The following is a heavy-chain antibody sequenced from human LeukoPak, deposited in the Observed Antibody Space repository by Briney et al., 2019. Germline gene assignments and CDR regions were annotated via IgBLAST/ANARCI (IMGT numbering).Heavy chain of an antibody. D-gene: IGHD3-10*01. V-gene: IGHV3-9*01. CDR3: AKDSSSMFCGSGVFDY. CDR2: ISWNSGSI. J-gene: IGHJ4*02. Sequence: PGGSLRLSCAASGFTFDDYAMHWVRQAPGKGLEWVSGISWNSGSIGYADSVKGRFTISRDNAKNSLYLQMNSLRAEDTALYYCAKDSSSMFCGSGVFDYWGQGTLVTVSS. CDR1: GFTFDDYA.